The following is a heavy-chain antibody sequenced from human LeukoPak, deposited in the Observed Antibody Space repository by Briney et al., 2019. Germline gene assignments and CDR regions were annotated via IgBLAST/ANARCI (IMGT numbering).Heavy chain of an antibody. D-gene: IGHD6-13*01. CDR3: ARVGSSRGYYYYYYMDV. V-gene: IGHV3-53*01. J-gene: IGHJ6*03. CDR1: GFTVSSNY. CDR2: IYSGGST. Sequence: GGSLRLSCAASGFTVSSNYMSWVRQAPAKGLEWVSVIYSGGSTYYADSVKGRFTISRDNSKNTLYLQMNSLRAEDTAVYYCARVGSSRGYYYYYYMDVWGKGTTVTVSS.